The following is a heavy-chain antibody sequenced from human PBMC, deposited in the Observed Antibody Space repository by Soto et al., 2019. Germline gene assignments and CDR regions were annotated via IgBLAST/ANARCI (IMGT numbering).Heavy chain of an antibody. CDR3: ASPVWKLPFDAFDI. J-gene: IGHJ3*02. Sequence: QVQRVQSGAEVMKPGGSVKVSCKASGYTFTSYGINWVRQAPGQGLEWMGWISGYNGNTNYAQNLQGRVTMTTDTSTSTAYMELRSLRSDDTAVYYCASPVWKLPFDAFDIWGQGTMVTVSS. D-gene: IGHD1-7*01. CDR1: GYTFTSYG. V-gene: IGHV1-18*01. CDR2: ISGYNGNT.